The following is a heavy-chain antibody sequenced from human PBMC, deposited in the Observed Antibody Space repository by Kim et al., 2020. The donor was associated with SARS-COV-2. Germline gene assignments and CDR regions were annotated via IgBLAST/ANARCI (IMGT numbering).Heavy chain of an antibody. CDR3: AKARGGYSYGFDY. V-gene: IGHV3-30*18. J-gene: IGHJ4*02. CDR2: ISYDGSNK. Sequence: GGSLRLSCAASGFTFSSYGMHWVRQAPGKGLEWVAVISYDGSNKYYADSVKGRFTISRDNSKNTLYLQMNSLRAEDTAVYYCAKARGGYSYGFDYWGQGTLVTVSS. D-gene: IGHD5-18*01. CDR1: GFTFSSYG.